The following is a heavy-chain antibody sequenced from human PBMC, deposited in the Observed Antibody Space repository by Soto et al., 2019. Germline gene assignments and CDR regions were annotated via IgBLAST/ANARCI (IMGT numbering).Heavy chain of an antibody. CDR3: AKDARDYSSGWYPKIINWFDP. D-gene: IGHD6-19*01. CDR1: GFTFSTHA. CDR2: ISGSGGRT. Sequence: GGSLILSCAASGFTFSTHAMTWVRQAPGKGLESVSSISGSGGRTNYADSVEGRFTISRDNVRNMLYLQMNSLRAEDTAVYYCAKDARDYSSGWYPKIINWFDPWGQGTLVTVSS. J-gene: IGHJ5*02. V-gene: IGHV3-23*01.